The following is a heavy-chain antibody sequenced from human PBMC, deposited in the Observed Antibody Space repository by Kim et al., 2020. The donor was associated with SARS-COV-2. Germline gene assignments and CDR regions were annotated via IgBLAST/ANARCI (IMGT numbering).Heavy chain of an antibody. CDR3: ARGTYSSSWYGRRNWFDP. CDR1: GGSFSGYY. D-gene: IGHD6-13*01. V-gene: IGHV4-34*01. CDR2: LNHSGST. J-gene: IGHJ5*02. Sequence: SETLSLTCAVYGGSFSGYYWSWIRQPPGKGLEWIGELNHSGSTNYNPSLKSRVTISVDTSKNQFSLKLSSVTAADTAVYYCARGTYSSSWYGRRNWFDPWGQGTLVTVSS.